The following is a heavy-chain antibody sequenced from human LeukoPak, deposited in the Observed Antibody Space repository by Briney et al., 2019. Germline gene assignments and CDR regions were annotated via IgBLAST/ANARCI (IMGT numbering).Heavy chain of an antibody. CDR2: IDGDGAKT. CDR3: ATRFGLDYYYYYMDV. V-gene: IGHV3-23*01. Sequence: GGSLRLSCAASGFTFSLYAMTWVRQTPEKGLEWVSTIDGDGAKTYYADSVRGRFTISRDNSKNTLSLQMTSLRADDAAVYYCATRFGLDYYYYYMDVWGKGTTVTVSS. CDR1: GFTFSLYA. J-gene: IGHJ6*03. D-gene: IGHD3-10*01.